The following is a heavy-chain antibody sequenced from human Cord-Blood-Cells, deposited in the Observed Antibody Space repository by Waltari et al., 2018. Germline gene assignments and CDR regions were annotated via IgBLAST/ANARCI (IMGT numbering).Heavy chain of an antibody. CDR1: GYSISSGYY. CDR3: ARLGSGYYFWFDP. V-gene: IGHV4-38-2*01. Sequence: QVQLQESGPGLVKPSETLSLTCAVSGYSISSGYYWGWIRQPPGKGLEWIGGIYHSGSTYYNPSLKRRVTRSVDTSKNQFSLKLSSVTAADTAVYYCARLGSGYYFWFDPWGQGTLVTVSS. D-gene: IGHD3-22*01. CDR2: IYHSGST. J-gene: IGHJ5*02.